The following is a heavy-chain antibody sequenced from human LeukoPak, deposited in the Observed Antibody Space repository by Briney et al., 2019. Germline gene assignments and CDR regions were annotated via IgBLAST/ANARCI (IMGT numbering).Heavy chain of an antibody. CDR3: AAPSGYSPLDAFDI. CDR2: INHSGST. CDR1: GGSFSGYY. D-gene: IGHD3-3*01. J-gene: IGHJ3*02. V-gene: IGHV4-34*01. Sequence: SETLSLTYAVYGGSFSGYYWSWIRQPPGKGLEWIGEINHSGSTNYNPSLKSRVTISVDTSKNQFSLKLSSVTAADTAVYYCAAPSGYSPLDAFDIWGQGTMVTVSS.